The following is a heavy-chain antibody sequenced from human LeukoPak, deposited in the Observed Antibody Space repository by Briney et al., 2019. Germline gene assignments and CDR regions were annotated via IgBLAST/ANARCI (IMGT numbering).Heavy chain of an antibody. V-gene: IGHV1-69*13. CDR2: IIPIFGTA. J-gene: IGHJ5*02. CDR3: ASNDYSISSSHNWFDP. CDR1: GGTFSSYA. Sequence: SVKVSCKVSGGTFSSYAISWVRQAPGQGLEWMGGIIPIFGTANYAQKFQGRVTITADESTSTAYMELSSLRSEDTAVYYCASNDYSISSSHNWFDPWGQGTLVTVSS. D-gene: IGHD4-11*01.